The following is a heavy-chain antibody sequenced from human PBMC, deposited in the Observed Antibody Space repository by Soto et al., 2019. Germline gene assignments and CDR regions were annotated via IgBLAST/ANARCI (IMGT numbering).Heavy chain of an antibody. CDR1: GGSISSGDYY. CDR3: ARSLDSSGYYGLD. D-gene: IGHD3-22*01. J-gene: IGHJ4*02. CDR2: IYYSGST. Sequence: SETLSLTCTVSGGSISSGDYYWIWIRQPPGKGLEWIGYIYYSGSTYYNPSLKSRVTISVDTSKNQFSLKLSSVTAADTAVYYCARSLDSSGYYGLDWGQGTLVTVSS. V-gene: IGHV4-30-4*01.